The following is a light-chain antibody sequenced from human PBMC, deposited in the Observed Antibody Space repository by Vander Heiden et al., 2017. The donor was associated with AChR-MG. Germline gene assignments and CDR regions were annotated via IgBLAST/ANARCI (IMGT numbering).Light chain of an antibody. CDR2: VAS. J-gene: IGKJ5*01. V-gene: IGKV3-11*01. Sequence: EIVLTQSPATLSLSPGERATLSCRTSQSVGSFLAWYQQKPGQAPRLLMSVASNRATGIPARFSGSGSGTDFTLTISSLEPEDFAVYYCQHRRAFGQGTRLEIK. CDR1: QSVGSF. CDR3: QHRRA.